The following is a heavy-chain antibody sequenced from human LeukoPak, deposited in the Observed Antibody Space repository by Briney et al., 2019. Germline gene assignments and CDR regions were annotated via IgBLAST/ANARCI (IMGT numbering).Heavy chain of an antibody. V-gene: IGHV4-39*01. CDR2: MFYGGTT. J-gene: IGHJ4*02. D-gene: IGHD3-9*01. CDR1: GDSISSNNYY. CDR3: VTTHFDILTVSYYFDF. Sequence: PSETLSLTCTVSGDSISSNNYYYGWVRQPPGKVLEWIGSMFYGGTTYSSPSLQSRVTISVDTSKNQFCLRLSSVTAADTAVYYCVTTHFDILTVSYYFDFWGQGTLVTVSS.